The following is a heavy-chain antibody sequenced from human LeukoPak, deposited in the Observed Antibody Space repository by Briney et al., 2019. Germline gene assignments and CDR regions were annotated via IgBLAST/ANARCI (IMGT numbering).Heavy chain of an antibody. CDR3: ARVPHRHPSSTGFDYYYYYMDV. CDR2: IYYSGST. J-gene: IGHJ6*03. Sequence: PSETLSLTCTVSGGSISSGDYYWSWIRQPPGKGLEWIGYIYYSGSTYYNPFLKSRVTISVDTSKNQFSLKLSSVTATDTAVYYCARVPHRHPSSTGFDYYYYYMDVWGKGTTVTVSS. D-gene: IGHD2-2*01. CDR1: GGSISSGDYY. V-gene: IGHV4-30-4*08.